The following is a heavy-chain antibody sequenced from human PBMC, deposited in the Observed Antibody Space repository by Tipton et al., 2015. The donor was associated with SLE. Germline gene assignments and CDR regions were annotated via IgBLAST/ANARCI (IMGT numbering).Heavy chain of an antibody. J-gene: IGHJ4*02. CDR1: GGSISRNNW. Sequence: TLSLTCAVFGGSISRNNWWSWVRQPPGKGLEWIGEIDHSDITSHNPSLKSRVTISVDRSKNQFSLKLSSVTAADTAVYYCARAGEGSAKRSGIAVAGIDYWGQGTLVTVSS. CDR2: IDHSDIT. CDR3: ARAGEGSAKRSGIAVAGIDY. D-gene: IGHD6-19*01. V-gene: IGHV4-4*02.